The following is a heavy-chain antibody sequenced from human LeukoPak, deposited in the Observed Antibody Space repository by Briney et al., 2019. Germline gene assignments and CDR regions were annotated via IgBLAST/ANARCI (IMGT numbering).Heavy chain of an antibody. Sequence: VASVKVSCKASGYTFTSYGISWVRQAPGQGLEWMGWISAYNGNTNYAQKLQGRVTMTTDTSTSTAYMELRSLRSDDTAVYYCARDYYGSGSYYKGYFQHWGQGTLVTVSS. CDR3: ARDYYGSGSYYKGYFQH. CDR2: ISAYNGNT. V-gene: IGHV1-18*01. D-gene: IGHD3-10*01. J-gene: IGHJ1*01. CDR1: GYTFTSYG.